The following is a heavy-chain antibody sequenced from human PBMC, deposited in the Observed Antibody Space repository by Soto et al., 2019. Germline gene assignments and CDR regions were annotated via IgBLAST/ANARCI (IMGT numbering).Heavy chain of an antibody. CDR3: ARERFLQFSTDDGFDV. CDR2: ISGGGTTI. Sequence: GGSLRLSCAASGFTFSRYEMNWVRQAPGKGLEWLSYISGGGTTIKYADSVRGRFTISRNNAKHSLDLQMNSLRVEDTALYYCARERFLQFSTDDGFDVWGQGTMVTVSS. D-gene: IGHD1-1*01. V-gene: IGHV3-48*03. J-gene: IGHJ3*01. CDR1: GFTFSRYE.